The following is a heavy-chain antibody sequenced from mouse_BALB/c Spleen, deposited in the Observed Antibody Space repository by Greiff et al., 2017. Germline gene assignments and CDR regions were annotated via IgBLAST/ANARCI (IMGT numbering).Heavy chain of an antibody. D-gene: IGHD4-1*01. CDR1: GFTFSSYT. J-gene: IGHJ3*01. V-gene: IGHV5-12-2*01. CDR2: ISNGGGST. CDR3: ARQTGAWFAY. Sequence: EVMLVESGGGLVQPGGSLKLSCAASGFTFSSYTMSWVRQTPEKRLEWVAYISNGGGSTYYPDTVKGRFTISRDNAKNTLYLQMSSLKSEDTAMYYCARQTGAWFAYWGQGTLVTVSA.